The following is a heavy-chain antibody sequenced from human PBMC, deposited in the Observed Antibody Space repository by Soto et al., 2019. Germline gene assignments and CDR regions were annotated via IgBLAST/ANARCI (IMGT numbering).Heavy chain of an antibody. CDR1: GGTFSSYA. Sequence: SVKVSCKASGGTFSSYAISWVRQAPGQGLEWMGGIIPIFGTANYAQKFQGRVTITADESTSTAYMELSSLRSEDTAVHYCARELSDYDFWSGYPSYGMDVWGQGTTVTVSS. CDR2: IIPIFGTA. J-gene: IGHJ6*02. CDR3: ARELSDYDFWSGYPSYGMDV. V-gene: IGHV1-69*13. D-gene: IGHD3-3*01.